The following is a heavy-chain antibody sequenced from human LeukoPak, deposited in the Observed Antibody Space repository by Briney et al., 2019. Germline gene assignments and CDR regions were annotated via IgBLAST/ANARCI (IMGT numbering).Heavy chain of an antibody. J-gene: IGHJ4*02. V-gene: IGHV3-66*01. Sequence: GGSLRLSCAASGFTFSSNYMSWVHQAPGKGLEWVSVIYSGGSTYYADSVKGRFTISRDNSKNTLYLQMNSLRAEDTAVYYCARAGGSGSYYFGLLLGLDYWGQGTLVTVSS. CDR3: ARAGGSGSYYFGLLLGLDY. D-gene: IGHD3-10*01. CDR2: IYSGGST. CDR1: GFTFSSNY.